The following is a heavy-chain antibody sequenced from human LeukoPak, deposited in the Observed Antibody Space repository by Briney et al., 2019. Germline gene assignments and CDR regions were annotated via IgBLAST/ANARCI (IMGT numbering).Heavy chain of an antibody. D-gene: IGHD1-26*01. J-gene: IGHJ4*02. Sequence: SETLSLTCTVSGGSISSYYWSWIRQPAGKGLECIGRISATGSTHYNPSLKSRVTMSVDTSKSQFSLNLSSVTAADTAVYYCARGFSANYFDNWGQGTLVTVSS. CDR2: ISATGST. CDR1: GGSISSYY. V-gene: IGHV4-4*07. CDR3: ARGFSANYFDN.